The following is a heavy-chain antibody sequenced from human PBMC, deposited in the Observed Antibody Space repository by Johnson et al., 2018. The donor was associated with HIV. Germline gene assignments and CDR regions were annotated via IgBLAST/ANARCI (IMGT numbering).Heavy chain of an antibody. CDR1: GFTFSTYA. D-gene: IGHD1-1*01. CDR2: ISSSCSTI. V-gene: IGHV3-48*04. CDR3: ASRYTVDAFDI. J-gene: IGHJ3*02. Sequence: VQLVESGGGVVQPGRSLRLSCAASGFTFSTYAMSWVRQAPGKGLEWVSYISSSCSTIYYADSVKGRFTISRDNAKNSLYLQMNSLRAEDTAVYYCASRYTVDAFDIWGQGTMVTVSS.